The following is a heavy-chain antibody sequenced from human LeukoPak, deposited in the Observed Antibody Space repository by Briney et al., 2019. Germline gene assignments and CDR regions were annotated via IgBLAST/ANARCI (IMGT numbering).Heavy chain of an antibody. D-gene: IGHD3-22*01. CDR3: ARVGRYYYDSSGYYFDY. V-gene: IGHV1-18*01. CDR2: ISAYNGNT. J-gene: IGHJ4*02. Sequence: GASAKVSCKASGYTFTSYGISWVRQAPGQGLEWMGWISAYNGNTNYAQKLQGRVTMTTDTSTSTAYMELRSLRSDDTAVYYCARVGRYYYDSSGYYFDYWGQGTLVTVSS. CDR1: GYTFTSYG.